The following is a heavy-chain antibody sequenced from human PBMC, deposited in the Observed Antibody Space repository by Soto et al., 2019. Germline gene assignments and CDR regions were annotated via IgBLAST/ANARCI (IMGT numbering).Heavy chain of an antibody. CDR2: ISGSGGST. J-gene: IGHJ4*02. CDR1: GFTFSSYA. D-gene: IGHD2-2*01. CDR3: AKVGEVPAAID. V-gene: IGHV3-23*01. Sequence: GGSLRRSWSASGFTFSSYAMSWVRQSPGKGLEWVSAISGSGGSTYYADSVKGRFTISRDNSMKTLYLQMNSLRAEDTAVYSCAKVGEVPAAIDWGQGTLVTAAS.